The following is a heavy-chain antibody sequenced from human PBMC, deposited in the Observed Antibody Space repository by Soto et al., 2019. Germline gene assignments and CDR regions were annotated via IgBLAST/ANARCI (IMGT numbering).Heavy chain of an antibody. J-gene: IGHJ6*03. V-gene: IGHV1-2*04. Sequence: ASVKVSCKASGYTFTGYYMHWVRQAPGQGLEWMGWINPNSGGTNYAQKFQGWVTMTRDTSISTAYMELSRLRSDDTAVYYCARGVLDYGPFDYYMDVWGKGTTVTVSS. CDR3: ARGVLDYGPFDYYMDV. CDR1: GYTFTGYY. CDR2: INPNSGGT. D-gene: IGHD4-17*01.